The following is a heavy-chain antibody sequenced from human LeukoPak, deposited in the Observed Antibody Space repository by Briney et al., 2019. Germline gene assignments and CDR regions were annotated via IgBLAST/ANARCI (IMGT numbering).Heavy chain of an antibody. D-gene: IGHD5-24*01. CDR3: ARGVDEGWLQFGWFDP. CDR1: GGSFSGYY. CDR2: IYYSGST. J-gene: IGHJ5*02. V-gene: IGHV4-34*01. Sequence: SETLSLTCGVYGGSFSGYYWGWIRQPPGKGLEWIGSIYYSGSTYYNPSLKSRVTISVDTSKNQFSLKLSSVTAADTAVYYCARGVDEGWLQFGWFDPWGQGTLVTVSS.